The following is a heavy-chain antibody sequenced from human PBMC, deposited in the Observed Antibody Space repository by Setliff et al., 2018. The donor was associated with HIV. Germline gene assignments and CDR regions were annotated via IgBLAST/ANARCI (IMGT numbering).Heavy chain of an antibody. CDR3: ARVGSYWSTFDY. J-gene: IGHJ4*02. CDR1: GYTVTTYG. D-gene: IGHD1-26*01. CDR2: FNTETRNP. V-gene: IGHV7-4-1*02. Sequence: ASVKVSCKASGYTVTTYGISWVRQAPGQGLEWMGWFNTETRNPMYAQAFKGRLVFSLDTSVSTAYLQINSLMAEDTAMYYCARVGSYWSTFDYWGQGALVTVSS.